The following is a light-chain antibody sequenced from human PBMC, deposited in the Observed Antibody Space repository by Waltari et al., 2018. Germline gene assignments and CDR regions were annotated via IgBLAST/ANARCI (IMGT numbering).Light chain of an antibody. CDR2: DAS. CDR3: QQYGSSPRT. CDR1: QSVSSSY. J-gene: IGKJ1*01. V-gene: IGKV3D-20*01. Sequence: EIVLTQSPATLSLSPGERATLSCGASQSVSSSYLAWYQQKPGLAPRLLIYDASSRATGIPDRFSGRWSGTDFTLTISRLEPEDFAVYYCQQYGSSPRTFGQGTKVEIK.